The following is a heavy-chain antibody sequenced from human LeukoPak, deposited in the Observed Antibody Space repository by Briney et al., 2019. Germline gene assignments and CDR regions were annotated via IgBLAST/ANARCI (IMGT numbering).Heavy chain of an antibody. J-gene: IGHJ4*02. CDR3: ARDLGSSSGTVED. Sequence: AGGSLRLSCAASGFTVSSNYMSWVRQAPGKGLEWVSLIYSGGSTYYADSVKGRFTISRDNPKNTLYLQMNSPRAEDTAVYYCARDLGSSSGTVEDWGQGTLVTVSS. D-gene: IGHD6-6*01. CDR2: IYSGGST. CDR1: GFTVSSNY. V-gene: IGHV3-53*01.